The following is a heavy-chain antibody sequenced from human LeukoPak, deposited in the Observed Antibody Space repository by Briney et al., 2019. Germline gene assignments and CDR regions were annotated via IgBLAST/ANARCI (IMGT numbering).Heavy chain of an antibody. D-gene: IGHD6-13*01. CDR1: GYTFTGHY. CDR2: INPNSGGT. V-gene: IGHV1-2*02. CDR3: ARVESIAAAGYFDY. Sequence: GASVKVSCKTSGYTFTGHYMHWVRQAPGQGLEWMGWINPNSGGTNYAQKFQGRVTMTRDTSISTAYMELSRLRSDDTAVYYCARVESIAAAGYFDYWGQGTLVTVSS. J-gene: IGHJ4*02.